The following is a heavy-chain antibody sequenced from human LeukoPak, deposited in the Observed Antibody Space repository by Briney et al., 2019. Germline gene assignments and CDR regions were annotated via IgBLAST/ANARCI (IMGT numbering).Heavy chain of an antibody. CDR1: GFTFSRFW. J-gene: IGHJ4*02. D-gene: IGHD3-22*01. CDR2: INSDGSST. Sequence: PGGSLRLSCAASGFTFSRFWMGWVRQAPGKGLVWVSRINSDGSSTSYADSVKGRFTISRDNAKNTLYLQMNSLRAEDTAVYYCARAAYYYDSSGYYYGYYFDYWGQGTLVTVSS. CDR3: ARAAYYYDSSGYYYGYYFDY. V-gene: IGHV3-74*01.